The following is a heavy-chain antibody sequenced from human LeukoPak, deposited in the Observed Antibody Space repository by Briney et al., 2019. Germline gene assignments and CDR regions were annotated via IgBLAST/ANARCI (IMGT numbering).Heavy chain of an antibody. CDR1: GFTFDDYA. CDR2: ISWNSGSI. D-gene: IGHD6-13*01. J-gene: IGHJ6*02. CDR3: AKGGIAAAGTNTFYYYYGMDV. V-gene: IGHV3-9*01. Sequence: GGSLRLSCAASGFTFDDYAMHWVRQAPGKGLEWVSGISWNSGSIGYADPVKGRFTISRDNAKNSLYLQMNSLRAEDTALYYCAKGGIAAAGTNTFYYYYGMDVWGQGTTVTVSS.